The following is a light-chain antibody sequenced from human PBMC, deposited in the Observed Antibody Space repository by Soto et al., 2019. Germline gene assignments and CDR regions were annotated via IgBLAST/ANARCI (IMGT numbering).Light chain of an antibody. J-gene: IGLJ1*01. CDR2: EVS. Sequence: QSVLTQPASVSGSPGQSITISCTGTSSDVGGYAYVSWYQHHPGKAPKLLIYEVSQRPSKFSNRFSGSKSGNTASLTISGLQAEDEADYYCSSYTSSNTLVFGTGTQLTVL. CDR3: SSYTSSNTLV. CDR1: SSDVGGYAY. V-gene: IGLV2-14*01.